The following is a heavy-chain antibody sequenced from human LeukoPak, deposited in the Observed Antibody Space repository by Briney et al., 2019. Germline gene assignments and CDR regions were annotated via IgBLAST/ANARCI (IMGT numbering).Heavy chain of an antibody. CDR3: ARDEDSSGWYPGY. CDR1: GGSISSSSYY. J-gene: IGHJ4*02. CDR2: IYYSGST. D-gene: IGHD6-19*01. Sequence: SETLSLTCTVSGGSISSSSYYWGWIRQPPGKGLEWIGSIYYSGSTYYNPSLKSRVTISVDTSKNQFSLKLSSVTAADTAVYYCARDEDSSGWYPGYWGQGTLVTVSS. V-gene: IGHV4-39*07.